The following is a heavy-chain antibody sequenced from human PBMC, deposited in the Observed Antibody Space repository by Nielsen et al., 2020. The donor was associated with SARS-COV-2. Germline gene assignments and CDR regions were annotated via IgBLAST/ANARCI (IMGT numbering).Heavy chain of an antibody. J-gene: IGHJ3*01. V-gene: IGHV3-48*01. CDR2: ISSSSSTI. D-gene: IGHD3-10*01. Sequence: GESLKISCAASGFTFSSYSMNWVRQAPGKGLEWVSYISSSSSTIYYADSVKGRFTISRDNAKNSLYLQMNSLRVEDTAVYYCAKDGVVRGDALDLWGQGTMVTVSS. CDR1: GFTFSSYS. CDR3: AKDGVVRGDALDL.